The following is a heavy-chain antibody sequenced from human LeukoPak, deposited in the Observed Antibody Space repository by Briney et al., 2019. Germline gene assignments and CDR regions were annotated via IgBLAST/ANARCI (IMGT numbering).Heavy chain of an antibody. D-gene: IGHD2-21*01. CDR3: AREAYCGGPSCFAVSYMDV. V-gene: IGHV3-7*01. CDR1: GFTFTEYW. J-gene: IGHJ6*03. CDR2: IKQEGSEV. Sequence: GGSLRLSCAASGFTFTEYWMTWVPQAPGQRREWVANIKQEGSEVYYVDSVEGRFTISRDNTKNSVYLQMNSLGVEDTAVYYCAREAYCGGPSCFAVSYMDVWGEGTTVTVSS.